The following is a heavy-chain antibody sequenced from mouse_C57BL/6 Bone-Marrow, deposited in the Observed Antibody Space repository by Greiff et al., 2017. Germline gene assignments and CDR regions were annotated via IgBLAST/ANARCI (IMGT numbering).Heavy chain of an antibody. Sequence: QVQLKESGAELVRPGTSVKVSCKASGYAFTNYLIEWVKQRPGQGLEWIGVINPGSGGTNYNEKFKGKATLTADKSYSTAYMQLSSLTSEDSAVYFCARWGGRGYCDYWGQGTTLTVSA. V-gene: IGHV1-54*01. CDR1: GYAFTNYL. J-gene: IGHJ2*01. D-gene: IGHD3-3*01. CDR3: ARWGGRGYCDY. CDR2: INPGSGGT.